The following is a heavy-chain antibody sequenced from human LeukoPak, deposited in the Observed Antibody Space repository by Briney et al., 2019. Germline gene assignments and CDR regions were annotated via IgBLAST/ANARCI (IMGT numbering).Heavy chain of an antibody. CDR3: VRDHSSSSFDY. J-gene: IGHJ4*02. CDR1: GFTLTSYW. D-gene: IGHD6-6*01. CDR2: IKQDGSEK. V-gene: IGHV3-7*01. Sequence: GGSLRLSCAASGFTLTSYWMSWVRQESGKGLEGVANIKQDGSEKYYVDSVKGRFTISRDNAKNSLYLQMNSLRAEDTAVYYCVRDHSSSSFDYWGQGTLVTVSS.